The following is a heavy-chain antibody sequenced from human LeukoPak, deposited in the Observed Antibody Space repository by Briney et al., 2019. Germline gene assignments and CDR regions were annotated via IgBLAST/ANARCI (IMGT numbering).Heavy chain of an antibody. CDR3: ARDQYYYDSSAPPLY. CDR2: ISSSGNTI. CDR1: GFSFSDYY. J-gene: IGHJ4*02. Sequence: GGSLRLSCAASGFSFSDYYMSRIRQAPGKGLEWVSYISSSGNTIYYADSVKGRFTISRDNAKNSLYLQMNSLRAEDTAVCYCARDQYYYDSSAPPLYWGQGTLVTVSS. V-gene: IGHV3-11*01. D-gene: IGHD3-22*01.